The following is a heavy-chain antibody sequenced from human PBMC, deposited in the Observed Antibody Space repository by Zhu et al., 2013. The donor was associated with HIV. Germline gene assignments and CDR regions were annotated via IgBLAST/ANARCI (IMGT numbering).Heavy chain of an antibody. D-gene: IGHD6-13*01. CDR2: ISAYNGNT. V-gene: IGHV1-18*04. Sequence: QVQLVQSGAEVKKPGASVKVSCKASGYTFTSYGISWVRQAPGQGLEWMGWISAYNGNTNYAQKLQGRVTMTTDTSTSTAYMELRSLRSDDTAVYYCASRKRAAAYDPDYYYYYGMDVWGQGTTVTVSS. CDR3: ASRKRAAAYDPDYYYYYGMDV. CDR1: GYTFTSYG. J-gene: IGHJ6*02.